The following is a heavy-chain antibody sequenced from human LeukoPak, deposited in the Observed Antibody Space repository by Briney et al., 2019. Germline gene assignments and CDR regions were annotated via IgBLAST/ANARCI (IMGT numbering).Heavy chain of an antibody. V-gene: IGHV3-21*05. CDR3: ARDRCGGSSCYSADY. D-gene: IGHD2-15*01. CDR2: ISSSSSAI. CDR1: GFTFSSYN. Sequence: GRLLLLCCASSGFTFSSYNMSCVLQAPAGRVEGVSYISSSSSAIYYADSVKGRFTISRDNAKNSLYLQMNSLRAEATAVYYCARDRCGGSSCYSADYWGQGTLVTVSS. J-gene: IGHJ4*02.